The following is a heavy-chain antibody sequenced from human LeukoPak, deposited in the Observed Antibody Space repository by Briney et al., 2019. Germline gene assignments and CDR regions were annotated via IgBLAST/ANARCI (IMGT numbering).Heavy chain of an antibody. V-gene: IGHV3-48*01. D-gene: IGHD6-13*01. CDR1: GFTFSSYS. CDR2: ISSSSSTI. CDR3: ARDGSGSSCDY. Sequence: GGSLRLSCAASGFTFSSYSMNWVRQAPGKGLEWGSYISSSSSTIYYADSVKGRFTISRDNDKNSLYLQMSSLRAEDTAVYYCARDGSGSSCDYWGQGTLVTVSS. J-gene: IGHJ4*02.